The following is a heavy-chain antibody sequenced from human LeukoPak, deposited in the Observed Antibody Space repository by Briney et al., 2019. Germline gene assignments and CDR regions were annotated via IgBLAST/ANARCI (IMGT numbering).Heavy chain of an antibody. J-gene: IGHJ4*02. CDR2: ISGSGGST. CDR1: GFTFSNYA. V-gene: IGHV3-23*01. D-gene: IGHD3-3*01. Sequence: GGSLRLSCAASGFTFSNYAMSWVRQAPGKGLEWVSAISGSGGSTYYADSVKGRFTISRDNSKNTLYLQMNSLRAEDTAVYYCAKSSGWSAYPGYFDYWGQGTLVTVSS. CDR3: AKSSGWSAYPGYFDY.